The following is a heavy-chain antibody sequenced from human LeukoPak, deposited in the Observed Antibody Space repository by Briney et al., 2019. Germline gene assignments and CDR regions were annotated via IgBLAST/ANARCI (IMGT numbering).Heavy chain of an antibody. V-gene: IGHV4-34*01. D-gene: IGHD3-3*01. J-gene: IGHJ5*02. Sequence: SETLSLTCAVYGGSFSGYYWSWIRQPPGKGLEWIGEINHSGSTNYNPSLKSRVTISVDTSKNQFSLKLSSVTAADTAVYYCASNYDFWSGPRWFDPWGQGTLVTVSS. CDR1: GGSFSGYY. CDR2: INHSGST. CDR3: ASNYDFWSGPRWFDP.